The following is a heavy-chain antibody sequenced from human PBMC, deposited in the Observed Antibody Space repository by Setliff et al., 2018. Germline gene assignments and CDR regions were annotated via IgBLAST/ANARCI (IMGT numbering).Heavy chain of an antibody. CDR1: GYSFSDFY. CDR3: AIDYGPTGTPYH. V-gene: IGHV1-69-2*01. D-gene: IGHD1-1*01. Sequence: PGPQLKVSCKASGYSFSDFYMHWVRQVPGEGLEALGRIDPRDDFTVYAERFKDRLTITADTSTDASYMEMSSLRFEDTAVYYCAIDYGPTGTPYHWGQGTPVTVSS. J-gene: IGHJ4*02. CDR2: IDPRDDFT.